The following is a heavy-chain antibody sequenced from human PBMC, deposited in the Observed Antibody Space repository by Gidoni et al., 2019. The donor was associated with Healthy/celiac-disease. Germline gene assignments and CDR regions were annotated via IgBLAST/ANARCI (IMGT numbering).Heavy chain of an antibody. CDR1: GGAISSGCYY. D-gene: IGHD1-1*01. CDR3: ARELQELERRIDY. CDR2: IYYSGST. Sequence: VQLQESGPGLGKPSPTLSLTCTVSGGAISSGCYYWSWMRQHPGKGLEWIVYIYYSGSTYYNPSLKSRVTISVDTSKNQFSLRLSSVTAADTAVYYCARELQELERRIDYWGQGTLVTVSS. V-gene: IGHV4-31*03. J-gene: IGHJ4*02.